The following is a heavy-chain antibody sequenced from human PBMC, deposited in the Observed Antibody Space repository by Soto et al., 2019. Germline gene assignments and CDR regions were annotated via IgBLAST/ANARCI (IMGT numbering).Heavy chain of an antibody. CDR2: IYYSGST. Sequence: SETLSLTCTVSGSSISSSSYYWGWIRQPPGKGLAWIGSIYYSGSTYYNPSLKSRVTISVDTSKNQCSLKLSSVTAADTAVYYCARPSYDILTGYPEDYYYGMDVWGQRTKVTVS. V-gene: IGHV4-39*01. J-gene: IGHJ6*02. CDR1: GSSISSSSYY. D-gene: IGHD3-9*01. CDR3: ARPSYDILTGYPEDYYYGMDV.